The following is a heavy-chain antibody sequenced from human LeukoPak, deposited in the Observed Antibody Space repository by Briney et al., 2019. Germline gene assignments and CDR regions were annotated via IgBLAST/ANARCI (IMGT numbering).Heavy chain of an antibody. J-gene: IGHJ4*02. D-gene: IGHD1-26*01. CDR1: GFTFSNYW. V-gene: IGHV3-7*01. CDR2: IKESGSEK. Sequence: PGGSLRLSCAASGFTFSNYWMNWVRQAPGKGLEWVANIKESGSEKYYMDSVKGRFTISRDNAKDSLYLLMNSLRAEDTAVYYCARDRPTGASRVFLVQWGQGTLVTVPS. CDR3: ARDRPTGASRVFLVQ.